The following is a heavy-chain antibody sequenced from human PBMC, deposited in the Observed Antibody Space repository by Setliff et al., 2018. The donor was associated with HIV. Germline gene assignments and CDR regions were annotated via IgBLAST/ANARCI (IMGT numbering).Heavy chain of an antibody. CDR3: ARVAWYYSFWSGLGDAFDI. Sequence: ASVKVSCKASGYTFTGYYMHWVRQAPGQGLEWMGWINPNNGGTNYAQKFQGRVTMTRDTSISTAYMELSRLRSEDTALYYCARVAWYYSFWSGLGDAFDIWGQGTMVTVSS. CDR1: GYTFTGYY. V-gene: IGHV1-2*02. J-gene: IGHJ3*02. CDR2: INPNNGGT. D-gene: IGHD3-3*01.